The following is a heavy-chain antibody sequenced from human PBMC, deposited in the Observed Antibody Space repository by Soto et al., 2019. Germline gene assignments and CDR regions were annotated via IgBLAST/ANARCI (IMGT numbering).Heavy chain of an antibody. CDR1: GGTFSSYA. D-gene: IGHD1-26*01. Sequence: QVQLVQSGAEVKKPGSSVKVSCKASGGTFSSYAISWVRQAPGQGLEWMGGIIPIFGPANYEQKFQGRVTINEDKATNKVYMELSSLRSEDTAVYYCARVGSAGSYSSHYDGIAVWGQGTTVTVS. CDR2: IIPIFGPA. J-gene: IGHJ6*02. CDR3: ARVGSAGSYSSHYDGIAV. V-gene: IGHV1-69*06.